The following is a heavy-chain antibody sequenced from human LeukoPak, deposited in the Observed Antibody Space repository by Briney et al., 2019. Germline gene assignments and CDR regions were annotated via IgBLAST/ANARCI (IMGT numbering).Heavy chain of an antibody. CDR1: GFTFSSYS. CDR3: ARDLWPPKWYFDL. CDR2: IGSHSDPI. V-gene: IGHV3-48*02. J-gene: IGHJ2*01. Sequence: GGTLRLSCAASGFTFSSYSMHWVRRAPGKGREWLSYIGSHSDPIYYADSVKGRFTISRDNAKNSLYLQMNSLSDEDTAVYYCARDLWPPKWYFDLWGRGTLVTVSS. D-gene: IGHD2/OR15-2a*01.